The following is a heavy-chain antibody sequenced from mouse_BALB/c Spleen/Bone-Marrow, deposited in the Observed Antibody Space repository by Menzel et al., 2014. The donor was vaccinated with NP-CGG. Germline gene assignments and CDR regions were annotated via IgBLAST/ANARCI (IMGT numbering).Heavy chain of an antibody. CDR2: IHPGDGDT. Sequence: VHLVESGAELVRPGSSVKISCKASGYTFTNFWMNWVKQRPGQGLEWIGQIHPGDGDTNNNGKLKGKATLTTDKSSSTAYMQLSSLSSEDSAVYFCARVYYGNLGYWGQGTTLTVSS. CDR3: ARVYYGNLGY. J-gene: IGHJ2*01. D-gene: IGHD2-1*01. CDR1: GYTFTNFW. V-gene: IGHV1-80*01.